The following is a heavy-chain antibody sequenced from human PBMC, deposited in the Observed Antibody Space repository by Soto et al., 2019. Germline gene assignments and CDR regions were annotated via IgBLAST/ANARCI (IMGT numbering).Heavy chain of an antibody. Sequence: EVQLLESGGGLVQPGGSLRLSCAASGFTFSSYAMSWVRQATGKGLEWVSAISGSGGSTYYADSVKGRFTISRDNSKNTLYLQMNSLRAEDTAVYYCAKDSSDIVATWAFDPWGQGTLVTVSS. J-gene: IGHJ5*02. CDR2: ISGSGGST. CDR1: GFTFSSYA. CDR3: AKDSSDIVATWAFDP. D-gene: IGHD5-12*01. V-gene: IGHV3-23*01.